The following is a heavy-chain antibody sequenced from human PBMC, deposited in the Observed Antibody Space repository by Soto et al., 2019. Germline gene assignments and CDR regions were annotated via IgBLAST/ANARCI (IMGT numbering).Heavy chain of an antibody. Sequence: LETLSLTCTVSGDSITTGYYYWGWIRQPPGKGQEWIGSIYYSGSTYYNPSLKSRVTISVDTSKNQLSLKLSSVTAADTAVYYCARRLYYDSSGFEGGGMDVWGQGTTVTVSS. CDR3: ARRLYYDSSGFEGGGMDV. J-gene: IGHJ6*02. D-gene: IGHD3-22*01. CDR2: IYYSGST. CDR1: GDSITTGYYY. V-gene: IGHV4-39*01.